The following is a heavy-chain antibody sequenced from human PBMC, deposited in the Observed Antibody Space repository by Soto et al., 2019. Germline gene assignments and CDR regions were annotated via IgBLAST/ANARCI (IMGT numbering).Heavy chain of an antibody. D-gene: IGHD6-6*01. V-gene: IGHV4-61*01. CDR2: IYYSGST. J-gene: IGHJ4*02. CDR3: ARDAAARHGGLDY. CDR1: GGSVSSGSYY. Sequence: TSETLSLTCTVSGGSVSSGSYYWSWIRQPPGKGLEWIGYIYYSGSTNYNPSLKSRVTISVDTSKNQFSLKLSSVTAADTAVYYCARDAAARHGGLDYWGQGTLVTVSS.